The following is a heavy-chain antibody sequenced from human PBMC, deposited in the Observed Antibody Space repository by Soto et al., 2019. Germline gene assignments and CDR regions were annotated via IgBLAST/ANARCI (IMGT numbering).Heavy chain of an antibody. V-gene: IGHV4-30-2*01. CDR3: ARDSPLARFDY. Sequence: QLQLQESGSGLVKPSQTLSLTCAVSVGSISSGGYSWSWIRQPPGKGLEWIGYIYHSGSTYYNPSLKSRVTISVDRSKNQFSLKLSSVTAADTAVYYCARDSPLARFDYWGQGTLVTVSS. CDR1: VGSISSGGYS. J-gene: IGHJ4*02. CDR2: IYHSGST.